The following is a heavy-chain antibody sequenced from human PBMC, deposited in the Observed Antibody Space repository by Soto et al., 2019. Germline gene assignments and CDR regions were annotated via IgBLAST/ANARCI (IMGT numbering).Heavy chain of an antibody. CDR3: VTGGRTAGHVYQFDD. V-gene: IGHV3-74*01. CDR2: INFDESTT. CDR1: GFTFSNYW. D-gene: IGHD3-16*01. J-gene: IGHJ4*02. Sequence: EVQLVESGGGLVQPGGSLRLSCAASGFTFSNYWMHWVRQAPGKGLVWVSRINFDESTTTYADSVQGRLTISRDNGKNTLYLQLNSLRAEDTAIYYCVTGGRTAGHVYQFDDWGQGALVTVSS.